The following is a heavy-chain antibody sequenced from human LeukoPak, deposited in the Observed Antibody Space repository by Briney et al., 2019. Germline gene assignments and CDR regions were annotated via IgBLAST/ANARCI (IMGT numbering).Heavy chain of an antibody. Sequence: GASVKVSCKASGYTFTSYAMHWVRQAPGQRLEWMGWINAGNGNTKYSQKFQGRVTITRDTSASTAYTELSSLRSEDTAVYYCARGKLRYFDWCDYWGQGTLVTVSS. CDR3: ARGKLRYFDWCDY. J-gene: IGHJ4*02. CDR2: INAGNGNT. V-gene: IGHV1-3*01. D-gene: IGHD3-9*01. CDR1: GYTFTSYA.